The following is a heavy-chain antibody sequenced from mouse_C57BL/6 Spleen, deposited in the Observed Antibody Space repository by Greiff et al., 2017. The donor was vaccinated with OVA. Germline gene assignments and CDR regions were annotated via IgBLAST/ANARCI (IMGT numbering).Heavy chain of an antibody. CDR3: TRGTGLDY. CDR2: IDPETGGT. D-gene: IGHD3-3*01. J-gene: IGHJ2*01. Sequence: QLQESGAELVRPGASVTLSCKASGYTFTDYEMHWVKQTPVHGLEWIGAIDPETGGTAYNQKFKGKAILTADKSSSTAYMELRSLTSEDSAVYYCTRGTGLDYWGQGTTLTVSS. V-gene: IGHV1-15*01. CDR1: GYTFTDYE.